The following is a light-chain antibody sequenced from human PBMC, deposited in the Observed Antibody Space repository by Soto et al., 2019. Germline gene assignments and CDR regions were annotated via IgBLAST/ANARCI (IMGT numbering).Light chain of an antibody. CDR3: SSYAGSNNLL. Sequence: QSALTQPPSASGSPGQSVAISCTGTISDVGGYKYVSWYQQHPGKAPKLLIYEVNERPSGVPDRFSGSKSGNTDSLTVSGLQADDEADYYCSSYAGSNNLLFGGGTKLTVL. V-gene: IGLV2-8*01. CDR2: EVN. CDR1: ISDVGGYKY. J-gene: IGLJ2*01.